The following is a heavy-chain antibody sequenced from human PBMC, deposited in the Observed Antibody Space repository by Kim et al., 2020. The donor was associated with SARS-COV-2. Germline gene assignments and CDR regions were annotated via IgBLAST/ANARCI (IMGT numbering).Heavy chain of an antibody. J-gene: IGHJ6*01. Sequence: GGSLRLSCAASGFTFDDYAMHWVRQAPGKGLEWVSGISWNSGSIAYADSVKGRFTISRDNAKNSLYLQMNSLRAEDTALYFCVKARYGSGFSNYGMDVWG. V-gene: IGHV3-9*01. CDR3: VKARYGSGFSNYGMDV. CDR2: ISWNSGSI. CDR1: GFTFDDYA. D-gene: IGHD3-3*01.